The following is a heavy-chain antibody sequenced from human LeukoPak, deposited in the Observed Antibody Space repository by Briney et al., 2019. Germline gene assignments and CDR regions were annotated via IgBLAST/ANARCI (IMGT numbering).Heavy chain of an antibody. Sequence: PGGSLRLSCSASGFTFSSYGMHWVRQAPGKGLEYVSAISSNGGSTYYADSVKGRFTITRDNSKNTLYLQMSSLRAEDTAVYYCADGGNFQVVDYWGQGTLVTVSS. CDR2: ISSNGGST. J-gene: IGHJ4*02. CDR3: ADGGNFQVVDY. CDR1: GFTFSSYG. D-gene: IGHD4-23*01. V-gene: IGHV3-64D*09.